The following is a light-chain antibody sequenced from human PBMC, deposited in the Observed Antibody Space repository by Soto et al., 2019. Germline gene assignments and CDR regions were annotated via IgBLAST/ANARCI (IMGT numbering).Light chain of an antibody. J-gene: IGKJ1*01. V-gene: IGKV3-20*01. CDR2: GAS. Sequence: MVFPRSEGTLSVSPGERGRASCRASQSVSSSYLAWYQQKPGQAPRLLIYGASSRATGIPDRLSGSGSGTDFTLTISRLEPEDFAVYYCQKYGSSPWTFGQGTKVDIK. CDR3: QKYGSSPWT. CDR1: QSVSSSY.